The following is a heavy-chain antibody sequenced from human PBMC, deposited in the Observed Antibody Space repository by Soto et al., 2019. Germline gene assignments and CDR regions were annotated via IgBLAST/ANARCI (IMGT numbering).Heavy chain of an antibody. CDR2: INHSGST. D-gene: IGHD2-15*01. CDR1: GGSFSGYY. J-gene: IGHJ5*02. Sequence: SETLSLTCAVYGGSFSGYYWSWIRQPPGKGLEWIGEINHSGSTNYNPSLKSRVTISVDTSKNQFSLKLSSVTAADTAVYYCARGSSCSGGSCYGLSWFDPWGQGTLVTVSS. V-gene: IGHV4-34*01. CDR3: ARGSSCSGGSCYGLSWFDP.